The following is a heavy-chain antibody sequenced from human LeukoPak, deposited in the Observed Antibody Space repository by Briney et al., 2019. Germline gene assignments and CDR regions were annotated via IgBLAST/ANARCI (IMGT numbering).Heavy chain of an antibody. Sequence: GGSLRLSCAASGFTFSSYAMHWVRQAPGKGLEWVAVISYDGSNKYYADSVKGRFTISRDNSENTLYLQMNSLRAEDTAVYYCAKAGGYSSGWYYFDYWGQGTLVTVSS. D-gene: IGHD6-19*01. CDR2: ISYDGSNK. V-gene: IGHV3-30-3*01. J-gene: IGHJ4*02. CDR3: AKAGGYSSGWYYFDY. CDR1: GFTFSSYA.